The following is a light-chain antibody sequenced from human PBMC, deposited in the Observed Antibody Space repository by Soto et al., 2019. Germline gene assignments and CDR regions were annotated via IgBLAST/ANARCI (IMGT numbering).Light chain of an antibody. CDR1: QSVSSSY. CDR3: QQYGNSPLT. Sequence: EIVLTQSPGTLSLXXXEXXTXSXRSSQSVSSSYLAWYQQKPGQAPRLLIYGASSRATGIPDRFSGSGSGTDFTLTISRLEPEDFAVYYCQQYGNSPLTFGGGTKVDI. J-gene: IGKJ4*01. CDR2: GAS. V-gene: IGKV3-20*01.